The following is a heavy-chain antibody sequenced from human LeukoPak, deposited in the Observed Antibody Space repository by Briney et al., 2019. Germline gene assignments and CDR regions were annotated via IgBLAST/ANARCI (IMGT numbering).Heavy chain of an antibody. D-gene: IGHD3-3*02. CDR1: GFTFRSNA. CDR3: AKMGSIFGVVIKNGWFDP. J-gene: IGHJ5*02. CDR2: ISGRGGST. V-gene: IGHV3-23*01. Sequence: GGSLRLSCAASGFTFRSNAMSWVGQAPGKGLEWVSAISGRGGSTYYADSVQGLFTISRDNSKNTLYLQMNSLRAEDTAVYYCAKMGSIFGVVIKNGWFDPWGQGTLVTVSS.